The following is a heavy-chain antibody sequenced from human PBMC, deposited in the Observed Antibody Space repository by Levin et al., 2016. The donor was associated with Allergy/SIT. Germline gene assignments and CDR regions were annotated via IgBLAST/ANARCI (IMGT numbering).Heavy chain of an antibody. V-gene: IGHV3-48*03. CDR2: ISSSGSTI. CDR1: GFTFSSYE. J-gene: IGHJ4*02. D-gene: IGHD5-12*01. CDR3: AARGYSGYDYWGGDY. Sequence: GESLKISCAASGFTFSSYEMNWVRQAPGKGLEWVSYISSSGSTIYYADSVKGRFTISRDNAKNSLYLQMNSLRAEDTAVYYCAARGYSGYDYWGGDYWGQGTLVTVSS.